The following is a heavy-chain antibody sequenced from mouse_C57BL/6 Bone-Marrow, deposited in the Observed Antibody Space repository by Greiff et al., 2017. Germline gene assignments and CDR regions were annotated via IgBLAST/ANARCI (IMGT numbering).Heavy chain of an antibody. J-gene: IGHJ1*03. CDR2: IYPRSGNT. V-gene: IGHV1-81*01. Sequence: QVQLQQSGAELARPGASVKLSCTASGYTFTSYGISWVKQRTGQGLEWIGEIYPRSGNTYYNAQFKGKATLTADTSSSTAYMGLRSLTSEDSAVYFWASVGDYYGSSDCWYFDVWGTGTTVTVSS. D-gene: IGHD1-1*01. CDR3: ASVGDYYGSSDCWYFDV. CDR1: GYTFTSYG.